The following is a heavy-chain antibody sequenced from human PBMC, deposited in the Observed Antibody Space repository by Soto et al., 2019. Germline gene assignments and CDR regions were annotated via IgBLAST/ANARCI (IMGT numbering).Heavy chain of an antibody. J-gene: IGHJ6*02. Sequence: QFQLVQSGAEVKKPGASVKVSCKASGYNFTRFGISWVRQAPGQGLEWMGWMGAHSGHTRQAQKFQGRVTMTTDASMNTAYLDLSSLTSDDTALYYCGRERQQLAQEDYYQFNGMDAWGQGTTVIVPS. CDR1: GYNFTRFG. D-gene: IGHD6-13*01. V-gene: IGHV1-18*01. CDR3: GRERQQLAQEDYYQFNGMDA. CDR2: MGAHSGHT.